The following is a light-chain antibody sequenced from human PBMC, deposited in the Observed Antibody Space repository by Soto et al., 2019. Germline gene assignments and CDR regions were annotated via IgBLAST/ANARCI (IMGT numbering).Light chain of an antibody. V-gene: IGLV2-23*01. CDR2: EGT. CDR3: SSYAGREV. CDR1: SSDVGSYNL. Sequence: QSALTQPASVSGSPGQSITISCTGTSSDVGSYNLVSWYQQYPGKAPKLMIYEGTNRPSGVSNRFSGSKSGNTASLTISGLQDEDEAHYYCSSYAGREVFGGGTKLTVL. J-gene: IGLJ2*01.